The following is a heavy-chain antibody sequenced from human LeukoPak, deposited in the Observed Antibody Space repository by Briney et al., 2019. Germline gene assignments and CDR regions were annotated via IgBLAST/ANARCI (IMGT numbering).Heavy chain of an antibody. CDR3: ARDLRDYDILTGYYSAFDI. V-gene: IGHV4-59*01. D-gene: IGHD3-9*01. J-gene: IGHJ3*02. CDR1: GGSISSYY. CDR2: IYYSGST. Sequence: SETLSLTCTVSGGSISSYYWSWIRQPPGKGLEWIGYIYYSGSTNYNPSLKSRVTISVDTSKNQFSLKLSSVTAADTAVYYCARDLRDYDILTGYYSAFDIWGQGTTVTVSS.